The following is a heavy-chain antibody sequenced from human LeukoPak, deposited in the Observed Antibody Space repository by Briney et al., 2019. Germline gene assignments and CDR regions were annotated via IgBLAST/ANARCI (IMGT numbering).Heavy chain of an antibody. V-gene: IGHV4-61*02. CDR1: GGSISSGSYY. D-gene: IGHD2-21*01. Sequence: SQTLSLTCTVSGGSISSGSYYWSWIRQPAGKGLEWIGRIYTSGSTNYNPSLKSRVTISVGTSKNQFSLKLSSVTAADTAVYYCARHIGGRYYYYYMDVWGKGTTVTISS. J-gene: IGHJ6*03. CDR2: IYTSGST. CDR3: ARHIGGRYYYYYMDV.